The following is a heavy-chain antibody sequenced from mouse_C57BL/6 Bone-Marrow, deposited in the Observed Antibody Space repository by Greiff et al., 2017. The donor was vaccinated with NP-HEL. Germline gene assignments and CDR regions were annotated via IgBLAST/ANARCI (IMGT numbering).Heavy chain of an antibody. CDR3: TTLYDGYLQGYFDV. Sequence: EVQLQQSGAELVRPGASVKLSCTASGFNIKDDYMHWVKQRPEQGLEWIGWIDPENGDTEYASKFQGKATITADTSSNTAYLQLSSLTSEDTAVYYCTTLYDGYLQGYFDVWGTGTTVTVSS. V-gene: IGHV14-4*01. CDR2: IDPENGDT. CDR1: GFNIKDDY. J-gene: IGHJ1*03. D-gene: IGHD2-3*01.